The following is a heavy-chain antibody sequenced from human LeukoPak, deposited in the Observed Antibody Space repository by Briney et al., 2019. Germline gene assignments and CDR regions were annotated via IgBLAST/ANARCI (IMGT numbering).Heavy chain of an antibody. CDR3: ARDLYYYDSSGLGY. CDR1: GFTFSSYS. J-gene: IGHJ4*02. CDR2: ISSSGSYI. Sequence: GGSLRLSCAASGFTFSSYSMNWVRQAPGKGLEWVSSISSSGSYIYYADSVKGRFTISRDNAKNSLYLQMNSLRAEDTAVYYCARDLYYYDSSGLGYWGQGTLVTVSS. V-gene: IGHV3-21*01. D-gene: IGHD3-22*01.